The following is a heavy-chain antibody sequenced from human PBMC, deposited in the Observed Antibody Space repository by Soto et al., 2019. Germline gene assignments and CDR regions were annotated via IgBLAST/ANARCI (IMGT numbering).Heavy chain of an antibody. CDR3: ARSQRLLRWFGS. CDR1: GGSFSGHF. Sequence: PSETRSLTCAVYGGSFSGHFWSWIRHSPGNGLERIGGINEGGRTNCNLSAKSRVTMSLDTSNNNFSLILTSVTAADTAIYYCARSQRLLRWFGSWGQGTPVTVSS. CDR2: INEGGRT. V-gene: IGHV4-34*01. J-gene: IGHJ5*01.